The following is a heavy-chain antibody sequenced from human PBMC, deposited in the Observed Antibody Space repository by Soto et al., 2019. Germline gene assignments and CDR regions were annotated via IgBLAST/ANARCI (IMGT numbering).Heavy chain of an antibody. J-gene: IGHJ4*02. D-gene: IGHD2-2*01. Sequence: EVQLVESGGGLVQPGGSLRLSCAASGFTFRSYWMHWVRQAPGKGLVWVARIRGDGSITNCADSVKGRFTISRDNAKNKLHVQMKSLRAEDTAVYYCAREGVAADLDSWGQGTLVTVSS. CDR2: IRGDGSIT. V-gene: IGHV3-74*01. CDR3: AREGVAADLDS. CDR1: GFTFRSYW.